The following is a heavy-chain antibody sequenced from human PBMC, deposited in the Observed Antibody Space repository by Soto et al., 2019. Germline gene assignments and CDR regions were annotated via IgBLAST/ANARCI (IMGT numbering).Heavy chain of an antibody. CDR1: GYSFTSYW. CDR2: IDPSDSYT. CDR3: ARGMGTVYGSGSYYHGMDV. J-gene: IGHJ6*02. V-gene: IGHV5-10-1*01. D-gene: IGHD3-10*01. Sequence: GESLKISCKGSGYSFTSYWISWVRQMPGKGLEWMGRIDPSDSYTNYSPSFQGHVTISADKSISTAYLQWSSLKASDTAMYYCARGMGTVYGSGSYYHGMDVWGQGTTVTVSS.